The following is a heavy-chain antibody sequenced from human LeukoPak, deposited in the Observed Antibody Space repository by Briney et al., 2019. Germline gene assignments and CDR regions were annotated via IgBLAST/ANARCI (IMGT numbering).Heavy chain of an antibody. CDR3: ARDKSLWDYGSGSYED. CDR2: IYYSGST. Sequence: PSETLSLTCTVSGGSISSSSYYWGWIRQPPGKGLEWVGSIYYSGSTYYNPSLKSRVTISVDTSKNQFSLKLSSVTAADTAVYYCARDKSLWDYGSGSYEDWGQGTLVTVSS. CDR1: GGSISSSSYY. D-gene: IGHD3-10*01. J-gene: IGHJ4*02. V-gene: IGHV4-39*07.